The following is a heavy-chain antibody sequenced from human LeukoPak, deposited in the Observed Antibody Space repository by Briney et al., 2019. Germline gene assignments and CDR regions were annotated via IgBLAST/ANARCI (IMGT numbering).Heavy chain of an antibody. CDR2: ISSSSSYI. V-gene: IGHV3-21*01. Sequence: GGSLRLSCAASGFTFSSYSMNWVRQAPGKGLEWVSSISSSSSYIYYADSVKGRFTISRDNAKNSLYLQMNSLRAGDTAVYYCARFYLYYYYMDVWGKGTTVTVS. J-gene: IGHJ6*03. CDR3: ARFYLYYYYMDV. CDR1: GFTFSSYS.